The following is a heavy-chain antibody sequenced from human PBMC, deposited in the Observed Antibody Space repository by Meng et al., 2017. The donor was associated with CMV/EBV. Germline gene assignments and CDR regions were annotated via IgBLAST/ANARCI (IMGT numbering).Heavy chain of an antibody. J-gene: IGHJ6*02. V-gene: IGHV3-7*01. CDR2: IKQDGSEK. CDR3: ARPLHYDFWSGYYPSGTYYYYGMDV. CDR1: GFTFSSYW. D-gene: IGHD3-3*01. Sequence: ESLKISCAASGFTFSSYWMSWVRQAPGKGLEWVANIKQDGSEKYYVDSVKGRFTISRDNAKNSLYLQMNSLRAEDTAVYYCARPLHYDFWSGYYPSGTYYYYGMDVWGQGTTVTVSS.